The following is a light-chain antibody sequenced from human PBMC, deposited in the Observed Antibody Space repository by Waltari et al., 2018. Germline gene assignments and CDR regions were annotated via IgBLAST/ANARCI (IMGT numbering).Light chain of an antibody. J-gene: IGKJ2*01. V-gene: IGKV4-1*01. CDR1: QSVLYSSNNKNY. Sequence: DIVMTQSPDSLAVSLGERATINCKSSQSVLYSSNNKNYLAWYQQKPGQPPKLLIYWASTRESGVPDRFSGSGSGTDFTLTISSQQAEDEAVYYCQQYYSTPYTFGQGTKLEIK. CDR3: QQYYSTPYT. CDR2: WAS.